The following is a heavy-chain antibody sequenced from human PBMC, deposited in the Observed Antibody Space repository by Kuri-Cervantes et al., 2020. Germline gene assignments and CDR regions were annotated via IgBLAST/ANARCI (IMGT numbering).Heavy chain of an antibody. J-gene: IGHJ4*02. CDR1: GYSFTSYW. CDR3: ARRRVKWLAGDFDY. Sequence: KVSCKGSGYSFTSYWIGWVRQMPGKGLEWMGIIYPGDSDTRYSPSFQGQVTISADKSISTAYLQWSSLKASDTAMYYCARRRVKWLAGDFDYRGQGTLVTVSS. D-gene: IGHD6-19*01. CDR2: IYPGDSDT. V-gene: IGHV5-51*01.